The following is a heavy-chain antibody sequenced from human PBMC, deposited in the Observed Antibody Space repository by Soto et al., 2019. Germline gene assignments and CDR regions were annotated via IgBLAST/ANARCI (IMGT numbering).Heavy chain of an antibody. V-gene: IGHV3-21*01. D-gene: IGHD3-22*01. J-gene: IGHJ3*02. CDR3: ARTEYDDSSGYSPPDAFGI. CDR2: ISSSSSYI. Sequence: GGSLRLSCAASGFTFSSYSMNWVRQAPGKGLEGVSSISSSSSYIYYADSVKGRFTISRDNAMNSLYLQMNSLRAEDTAVYYCARTEYDDSSGYSPPDAFGIWGQGTMVTVSS. CDR1: GFTFSSYS.